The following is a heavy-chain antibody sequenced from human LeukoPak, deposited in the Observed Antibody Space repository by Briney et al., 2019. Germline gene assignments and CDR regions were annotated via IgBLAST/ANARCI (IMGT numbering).Heavy chain of an antibody. CDR3: ARTQANYDYVWGSYRPDNYYYYYMDV. CDR1: GGSISSYY. J-gene: IGHJ6*03. V-gene: IGHV4-59*01. CDR2: IYYSGST. Sequence: SETLSLTCTVSGGSISSYYWSWIRQPPGKGLEGIGYIYYSGSTNYNPSLKSRVTISVDTSKNQFSLKLSSVTAADTAVYYCARTQANYDYVWGSYRPDNYYYYYMDVWGKGTTVTISS. D-gene: IGHD3-16*02.